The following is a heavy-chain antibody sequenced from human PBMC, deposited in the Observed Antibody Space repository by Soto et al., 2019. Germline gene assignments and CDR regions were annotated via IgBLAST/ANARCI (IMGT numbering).Heavy chain of an antibody. V-gene: IGHV3-33*01. J-gene: IGHJ4*02. CDR2: IWYDGSNK. CDR1: GFTFSSYG. CDR3: ARGGEQPKKDIVVVPENY. D-gene: IGHD2-2*01. Sequence: GGSLRLSCAASGFTFSSYGMHWVRQAPGKGLEWVAVIWYDGSNKYYADSVKGRFTISRDNSKNTLYLQMNSLRAEDTAVYYCARGGEQPKKDIVVVPENYWGQGTLVTVSS.